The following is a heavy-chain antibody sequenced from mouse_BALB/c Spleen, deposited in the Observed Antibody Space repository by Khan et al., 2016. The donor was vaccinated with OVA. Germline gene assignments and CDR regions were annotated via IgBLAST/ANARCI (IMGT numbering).Heavy chain of an antibody. CDR3: ARWNYRYDGYFDY. V-gene: IGHV3-8*02. D-gene: IGHD2-14*01. J-gene: IGHJ2*01. CDR1: GDSITSGY. Sequence: EVQLQESGPSLVKPSQTLSLTCSVTGDSITSGYWNWIRKFPGNKLEYMGYISYSDDTFYNPSLKSRISITRDTSKNQYYLQLNSVTNEDTATYYCARWNYRYDGYFDYWGQGTTLTVAS. CDR2: ISYSDDT.